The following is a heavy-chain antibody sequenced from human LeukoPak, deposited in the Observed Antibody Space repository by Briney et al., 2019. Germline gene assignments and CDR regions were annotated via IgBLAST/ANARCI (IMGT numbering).Heavy chain of an antibody. V-gene: IGHV3-23*01. J-gene: IGHJ6*02. CDR1: GFTFSSYA. Sequence: GGSLRLSCAASGFTFSSYAMSWVRQAPGKGLEWVSAISGSGGSTYYADSVKGRFTISRDNSKNTLYLQMSGLRAEDTAVYYCAKATGRGAAAGIIYGMDVWGQGTTVTVSS. CDR2: ISGSGGST. CDR3: AKATGRGAAAGIIYGMDV. D-gene: IGHD6-13*01.